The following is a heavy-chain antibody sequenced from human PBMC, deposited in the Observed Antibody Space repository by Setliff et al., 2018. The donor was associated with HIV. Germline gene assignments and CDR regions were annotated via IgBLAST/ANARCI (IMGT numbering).Heavy chain of an antibody. Sequence: WWSWVRQPPGKGLEWIGEIYHTGSTNYNPSLKSRVTISVDKSKNQFSLKLSSVTAADTAVYYCARAGTIDSSGYYAVWGQGTLVTVS. D-gene: IGHD3-22*01. CDR2: IYHTGST. V-gene: IGHV4-4*02. CDR3: ARAGTIDSSGYYAV. CDR1: W. J-gene: IGHJ4*02.